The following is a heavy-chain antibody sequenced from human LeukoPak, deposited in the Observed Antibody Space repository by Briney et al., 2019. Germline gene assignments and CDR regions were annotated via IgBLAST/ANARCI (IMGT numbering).Heavy chain of an antibody. CDR3: AADPVVTPDYYYYYMDV. Sequence: SVKVSCKASGFTFTSSGMQWVLQARGQRLEWIGWIVVGSGNTNYAQKFQERVAIARDMSTSTAYMELSSLRSEDTAVYYCAADPVVTPDYYYYYMDVWGKGTTVTVSS. CDR2: IVVGSGNT. CDR1: GFTFTSSG. D-gene: IGHD4-23*01. J-gene: IGHJ6*03. V-gene: IGHV1-58*02.